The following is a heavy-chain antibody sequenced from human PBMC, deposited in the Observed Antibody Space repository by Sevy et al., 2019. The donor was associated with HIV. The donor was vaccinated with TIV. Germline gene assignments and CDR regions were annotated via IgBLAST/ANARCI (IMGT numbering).Heavy chain of an antibody. V-gene: IGHV4-30-4*01. CDR3: ARGVGRLQLYYFDY. CDR2: IYYSGST. J-gene: IGHJ4*01. Sequence: SETLSLTCTVSGGSISSGDYYWSWIRQPPGKGLEWIGYIYYSGSTYYNPSLKSRVTISVDTSKNQFSLKLSSVTAADTAVYYCARGVGRLQLYYFDYWGHGTLVTVSS. D-gene: IGHD6-25*01. CDR1: GGSISSGDYY.